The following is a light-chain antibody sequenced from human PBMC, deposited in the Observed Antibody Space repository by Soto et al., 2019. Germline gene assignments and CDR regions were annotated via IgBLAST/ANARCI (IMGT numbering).Light chain of an antibody. V-gene: IGKV1-39*01. Sequence: DIQMTQSPSSLSASVGDRVTITCRASQSISSYLNWYQQKPGKAPKLLIYAASSLQSGVPSRFSGSGSGTDFTLTISSLQPEDFATYYCQQSYSSQFTFGPGTKVVIK. J-gene: IGKJ3*01. CDR2: AAS. CDR1: QSISSY. CDR3: QQSYSSQFT.